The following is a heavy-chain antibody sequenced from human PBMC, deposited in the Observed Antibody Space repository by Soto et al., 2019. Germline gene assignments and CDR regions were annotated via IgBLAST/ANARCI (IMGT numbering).Heavy chain of an antibody. CDR1: GFTFSSYGMTFSSYA. CDR2: ISGSGDST. V-gene: IGHV3-23*01. Sequence: EVQLLESGGGSVQPGGSLRLSCAASGFTFSSYGMTFSSYAMSWVRQAPGKGLEWVSTISGSGDSTYYADSVKGRFTISRDNSKNTLYLQMNSLRAEDTAVYYCALRYYYDSSGYYHLPGMDVWGQGTTVTVSS. CDR3: ALRYYYDSSGYYHLPGMDV. D-gene: IGHD3-22*01. J-gene: IGHJ6*02.